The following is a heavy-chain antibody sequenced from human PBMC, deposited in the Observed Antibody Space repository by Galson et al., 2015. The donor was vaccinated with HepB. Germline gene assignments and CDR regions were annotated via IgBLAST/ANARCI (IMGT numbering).Heavy chain of an antibody. CDR2: ISSGGTNI. D-gene: IGHD2-2*01. CDR1: GFSIIDYH. J-gene: IGHJ6*03. Sequence: SLRLSCAASGFSIIDYHMSWLRQVPGTGLEWISYISSGGTNIHFADSVKGRFTISRDNAKNSLYLQLNGLRGEDTAIYFCAREEVIVVAAATHGNYYYMDVWGKGTTVTVSS. V-gene: IGHV3-11*01. CDR3: AREEVIVVAAATHGNYYYMDV.